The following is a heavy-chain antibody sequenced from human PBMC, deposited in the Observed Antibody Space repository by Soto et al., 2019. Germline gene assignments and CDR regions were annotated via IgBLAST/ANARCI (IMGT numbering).Heavy chain of an antibody. J-gene: IGHJ6*02. CDR2: IDPSDSYT. CDR1: VYSFTSYW. CDR3: ARHGGPGDSPTYYYYYGMYV. V-gene: IGHV5-10-1*01. Sequence: GESLKISCKGSVYSFTSYWISWVRQMPGKGLEWMGRIDPSDSYTNYSPSFQGHVTISADKSISTAYLQWSSLKASDTAMYYCARHGGPGDSPTYYYYYGMYVWGQGTTVTVSS. D-gene: IGHD4-17*01.